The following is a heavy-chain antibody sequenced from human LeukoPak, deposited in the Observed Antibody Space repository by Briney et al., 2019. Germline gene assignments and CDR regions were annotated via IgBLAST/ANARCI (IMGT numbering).Heavy chain of an antibody. Sequence: SETLSLTCTVSGGSISSYYWSWIRQPPGKGLEWIGRIYTSGSTNYNPSLKSRVTISVDTSKNQFSLKLSSVTAADTAVYYCARRYCSGGSCRAYAFDIWGQGTMVTVSS. D-gene: IGHD2-15*01. J-gene: IGHJ3*02. CDR1: GGSISSYY. CDR2: IYTSGST. CDR3: ARRYCSGGSCRAYAFDI. V-gene: IGHV4-4*08.